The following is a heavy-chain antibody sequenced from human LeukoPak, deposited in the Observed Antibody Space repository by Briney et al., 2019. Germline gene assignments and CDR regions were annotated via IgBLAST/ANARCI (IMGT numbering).Heavy chain of an antibody. CDR3: ATVLSYGPGTSYFDY. CDR2: FDPEDGET. J-gene: IGHJ4*02. D-gene: IGHD5-18*01. Sequence: ASVKVSCKVSGYTLTELSMHWVRQAPGKGLEWMGGFDPEDGETIYAQKFQGRVTMTEDTSTDTAYMELSSLRSEDTAVYYCATVLSYGPGTSYFDYWGQGTLVTVSS. CDR1: GYTLTELS. V-gene: IGHV1-24*01.